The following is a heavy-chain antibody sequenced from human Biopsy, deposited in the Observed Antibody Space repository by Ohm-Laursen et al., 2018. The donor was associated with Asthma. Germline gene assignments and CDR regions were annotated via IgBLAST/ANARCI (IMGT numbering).Heavy chain of an antibody. V-gene: IGHV1-46*01. CDR1: GYTFTSYY. Sequence: GASVKVSCKSSGYTFTSYYMHWVRQAPGHGLEWMGMINPFGGSSNFAQKFQGRLTMTRDTSTRTVYMELSSLRSEDTAVYYCARTYYDFLTGQVNDALAMWGQGTVVTVSS. J-gene: IGHJ3*02. CDR3: ARTYYDFLTGQVNDALAM. D-gene: IGHD3-9*01. CDR2: INPFGGSS.